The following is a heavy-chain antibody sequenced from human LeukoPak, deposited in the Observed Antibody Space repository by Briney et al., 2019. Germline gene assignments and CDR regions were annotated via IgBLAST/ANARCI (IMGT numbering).Heavy chain of an antibody. D-gene: IGHD6-19*01. Sequence: SETLSLTCAVYGGSFSGYYWSWLRQPPGKGLEWIGEINHSGSTNYNPSLKSRVTISVDTSKNQFSLQLNSVTPEDTAVYYCARDRGYSSGWYPSGSTDYYYYYGMDVWGQGTTVTVSS. CDR3: ARDRGYSSGWYPSGSTDYYYYYGMDV. CDR1: GGSFSGYY. V-gene: IGHV4-34*01. J-gene: IGHJ6*02. CDR2: INHSGST.